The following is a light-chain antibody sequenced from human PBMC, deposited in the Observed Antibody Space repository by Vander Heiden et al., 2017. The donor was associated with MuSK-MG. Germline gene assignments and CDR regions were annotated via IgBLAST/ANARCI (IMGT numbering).Light chain of an antibody. CDR2: GVS. Sequence: QSALTQPASVSGSPGRSITISCTGTSKDVGGYDYVSWFQHHPGKVPKLIIYGVSSRPSGISNRFSASKSGNTASLTITGLQAEDEADYYCTSYTNTKTRLFGGGTKVTVL. J-gene: IGLJ2*01. V-gene: IGLV2-14*01. CDR3: TSYTNTKTRL. CDR1: SKDVGGYDY.